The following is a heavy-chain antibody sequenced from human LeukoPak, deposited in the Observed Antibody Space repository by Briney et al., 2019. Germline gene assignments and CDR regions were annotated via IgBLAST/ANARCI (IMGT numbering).Heavy chain of an antibody. CDR1: GFTFSRHW. Sequence: GGSLRLSCAASGFTFSRHWMYWVRQAPGKGLEWVAIISNDGSRKYYAHSVEGRFTISRDNSKNTLYLQMDSLRAEDTAVYYCARDRAWNYFDYWGQGTLVTVSS. CDR3: ARDRAWNYFDY. D-gene: IGHD3-3*01. V-gene: IGHV3-30*03. CDR2: ISNDGSRK. J-gene: IGHJ4*02.